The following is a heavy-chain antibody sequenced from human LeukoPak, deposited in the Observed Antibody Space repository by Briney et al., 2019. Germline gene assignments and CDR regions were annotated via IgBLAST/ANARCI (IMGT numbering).Heavy chain of an antibody. CDR1: GGTFSSYA. J-gene: IGHJ5*02. CDR2: IIPILGIA. CDR3: AREGGSYLVSGNWFDP. V-gene: IGHV1-69*04. Sequence: GASVKVSCKASGGTFSSYAISWVRQAPGQGLEWMGRIIPILGIANYAQKFQGRVTMTRDTSTSTVYMELSSLRSEDTAVYYCAREGGSYLVSGNWFDPWGQGTLVTVSS. D-gene: IGHD1-26*01.